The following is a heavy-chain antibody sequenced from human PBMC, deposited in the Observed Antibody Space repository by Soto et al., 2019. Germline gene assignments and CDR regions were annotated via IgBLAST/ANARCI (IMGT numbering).Heavy chain of an antibody. D-gene: IGHD2-2*01. V-gene: IGHV4-4*02. CDR1: GGSISSSNW. Sequence: PSETLSLTCAVSGGSISSSNWWSWVRQPPGKGLEWIGEIYHSGSTNYNPSLKSRVTISVDKSKNQFSLKLSSVTAADTAVYYCARYNIVVVPAATHYYYYGMDVWGQGTTVTVSS. J-gene: IGHJ6*02. CDR3: ARYNIVVVPAATHYYYYGMDV. CDR2: IYHSGST.